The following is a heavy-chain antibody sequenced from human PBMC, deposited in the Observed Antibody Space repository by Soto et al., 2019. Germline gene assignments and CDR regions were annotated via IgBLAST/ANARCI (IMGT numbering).Heavy chain of an antibody. V-gene: IGHV1-46*01. D-gene: IGHD3-22*01. J-gene: IGHJ4*02. CDR2: IDPTHGST. CDR1: GYTFTTCY. CDR3: ARVPYDTTGYYAF. Sequence: ASVKVSCKAAGYTFTTCYMHWVRQAPGQGLEWMGVIDPTHGSTTYAQKFQGRVTMTSDTSTNTVYMELSSLKSEDTAVYYCARVPYDTTGYYAFWGQGTLVTVSS.